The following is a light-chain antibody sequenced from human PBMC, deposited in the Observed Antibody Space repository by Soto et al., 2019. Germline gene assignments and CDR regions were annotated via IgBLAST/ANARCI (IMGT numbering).Light chain of an antibody. CDR2: ASS. V-gene: IGKV1-27*01. J-gene: IGKJ3*01. CDR3: QKYNTAPFT. CDR1: DTISVY. Sequence: DIQMTQSPSSLTASVGDRVTITCRASDTISVYLAWYQHKPGKVPERLIYASSILQSGVPPRFSGSRSDTEFTLTISSLQPEDVGTYYCQKYNTAPFTFGPGTKVEIK.